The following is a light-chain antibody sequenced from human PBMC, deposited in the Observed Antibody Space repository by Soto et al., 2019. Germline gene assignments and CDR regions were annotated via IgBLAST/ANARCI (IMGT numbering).Light chain of an antibody. J-gene: IGKJ2*01. CDR2: GAS. V-gene: IGKV3-20*01. Sequence: EIVLTQSPGTLSLSPGERATLSCRASQSVSSSYLAWYQQKPGQTPRLLLYGASSRATGIPDRFSGSGSGTDFTLTISRLEPEDFAVYYCQQFGNSPYTFGQGTKLDI. CDR1: QSVSSSY. CDR3: QQFGNSPYT.